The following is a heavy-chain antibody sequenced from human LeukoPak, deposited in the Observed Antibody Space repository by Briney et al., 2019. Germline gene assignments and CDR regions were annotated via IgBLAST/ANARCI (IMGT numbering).Heavy chain of an antibody. Sequence: AASVKVSCKASGYTFTGYYMHWVRQAPGQGLEWMGWINPNSGGTNYAQKFQGRVTMTRDTSISTAYMELSRLRSDDTAVYYCASSSGWYGVYGMDVWGQGTTVTVSS. D-gene: IGHD6-19*01. CDR3: ASSSGWYGVYGMDV. J-gene: IGHJ6*02. CDR1: GYTFTGYY. CDR2: INPNSGGT. V-gene: IGHV1-2*02.